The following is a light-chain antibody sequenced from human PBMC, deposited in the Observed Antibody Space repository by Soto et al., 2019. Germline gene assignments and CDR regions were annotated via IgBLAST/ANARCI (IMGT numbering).Light chain of an antibody. V-gene: IGLV2-23*01. CDR1: SSDVGSYNL. CDR2: ESG. CDR3: CSFARGTTLV. J-gene: IGLJ3*02. Sequence: QSALTQPASVSGSPGQSITISCTGSSSDVGSYNLVSWYQQPPGKAPKLMVYESGKRPSGVSDRFFGSKSGNTASLTISGLQAEDEADYYCCSFARGTTLVFGGGTKLTVL.